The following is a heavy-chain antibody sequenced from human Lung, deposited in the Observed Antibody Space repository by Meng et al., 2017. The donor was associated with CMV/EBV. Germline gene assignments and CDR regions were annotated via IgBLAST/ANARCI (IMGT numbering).Heavy chain of an antibody. V-gene: IGHV3-30*04. CDR3: ARARATGTDTSSPDS. Sequence: GESXKISCAASGFPFRSYAMHWVRQAPGKGLEWVAVVSHHGRNKYYADSVKGRFTISRDNSKNTLDLHMNSLRAEDSAVFYCARARATGTDTSSPDSWGQGTLVTVSS. CDR2: VSHHGRNK. J-gene: IGHJ4*02. CDR1: GFPFRSYA. D-gene: IGHD6-13*01.